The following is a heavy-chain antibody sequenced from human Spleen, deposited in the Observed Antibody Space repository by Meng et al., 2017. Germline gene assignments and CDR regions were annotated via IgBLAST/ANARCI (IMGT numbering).Heavy chain of an antibody. V-gene: IGHV4-34*01. CDR1: GGSFSGYY. CDR3: ARVCLVDSSSPSPGWFDP. D-gene: IGHD6-13*01. CDR2: INHSGST. J-gene: IGHJ5*02. Sequence: HVQLQQWGAGLLKPSETLSLTCAVYGGSFSGYYWSWIRQPPGKGLEWIGEINHSGSTNYNPSLKSRVTISVDTSKNQFSLKLSSVTAADTAVYYCARVCLVDSSSPSPGWFDPWGQGTLVTVSS.